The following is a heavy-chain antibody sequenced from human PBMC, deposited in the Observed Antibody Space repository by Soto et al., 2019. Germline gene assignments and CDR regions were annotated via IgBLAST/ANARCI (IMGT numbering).Heavy chain of an antibody. CDR3: AKRAAGTSFDY. J-gene: IGHJ4*02. D-gene: IGHD6-13*01. CDR2: ISGSGGST. Sequence: EVQLLESGGGLVQPGGSLRLSCAASGFTFSSYAMSWVRQAPGKGLEWVSVISGSGGSTYYADSVKGRFTFSRDNSKNALDLQMNSLRAEDTAVYYCAKRAAGTSFDYWGQGTLVTVSS. V-gene: IGHV3-23*01. CDR1: GFTFSSYA.